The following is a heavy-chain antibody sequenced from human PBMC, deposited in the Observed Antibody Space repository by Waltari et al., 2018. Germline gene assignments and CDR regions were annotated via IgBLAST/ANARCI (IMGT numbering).Heavy chain of an antibody. V-gene: IGHV3-30-3*01. CDR1: GFTFSSYA. CDR2: ISYDGINK. Sequence: QVQLVESGGGVVQPGRSLRLSCAASGFTFSSYAMHWVRQAPGKGLEWVAVISYDGINKYYADSVKGRFTISRDNSKNTLYLQMNSLRAEDTAVYYCARGSSGSYSEFDYWGQGTLVTVSS. CDR3: ARGSSGSYSEFDY. D-gene: IGHD1-26*01. J-gene: IGHJ4*02.